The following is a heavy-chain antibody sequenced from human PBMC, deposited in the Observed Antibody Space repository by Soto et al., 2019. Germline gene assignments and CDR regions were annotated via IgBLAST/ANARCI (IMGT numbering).Heavy chain of an antibody. J-gene: IGHJ6*02. CDR3: AKGYGSGSYGYYYYGMDV. V-gene: IGHV1-69*06. Sequence: ASVNVSCNASRGTFSSYAISWVRQAPGQGLEWMGGIIPIFGTANYAQKFQGRVTITADKSTSTAYMELSSLRSEDTAVYYCAKGYGSGSYGYYYYGMDVWGQGTTVTVSS. CDR1: RGTFSSYA. CDR2: IIPIFGTA. D-gene: IGHD3-10*01.